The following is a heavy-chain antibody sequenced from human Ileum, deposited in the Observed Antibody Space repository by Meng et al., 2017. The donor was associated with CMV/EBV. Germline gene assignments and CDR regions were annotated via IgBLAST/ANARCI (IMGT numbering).Heavy chain of an antibody. J-gene: IGHJ5*01. V-gene: IGHV3-74*01. D-gene: IGHD2-21*02. CDR1: GFTFSSHW. Sequence: GESLKISCAASGFTFSSHWMHWVRQAPGKGLVWVSRVYTDGSRITYADSVKGRFTISRDNAKNTLYLQMTSLSAEDTAVYYRARRGLTASGLDSWGQGTLVTVSS. CDR2: VYTDGSRI. CDR3: ARRGLTASGLDS.